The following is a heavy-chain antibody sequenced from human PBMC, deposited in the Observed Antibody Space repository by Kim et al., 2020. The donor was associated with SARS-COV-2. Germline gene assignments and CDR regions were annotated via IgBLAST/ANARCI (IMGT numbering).Heavy chain of an antibody. J-gene: IGHJ6*02. D-gene: IGHD3-10*01. CDR2: ISYDGSNK. V-gene: IGHV3-30*04. CDR1: GFIFSSYA. CDR3: ARDGGFRELQYYYYGMDV. Sequence: GGSLRLSCAASGFIFSSYAMHWLRQAPGKGLEWVAVISYDGSNKYYVDSVKGRFTISRDNSKNTLYLQMNSLRAEDTAMYYCARDGGFRELQYYYYGMDVWGQGTTVTVSS.